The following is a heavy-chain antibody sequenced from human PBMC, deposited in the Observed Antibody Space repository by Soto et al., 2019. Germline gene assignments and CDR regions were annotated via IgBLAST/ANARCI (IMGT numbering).Heavy chain of an antibody. CDR1: GGSISSSSYC. CDR3: ARRWLRFGWFDP. J-gene: IGHJ5*02. V-gene: IGHV4-39*01. Sequence: PSETLSLTCAVSGGSISSSSYCWGWIRQPPGKWLELIGSIFFCWSTYYNPSLKSRVTIFLDTSKNQFSLKLSSVTAAETAVYYCARRWLRFGWFDPWGQGTLVTVSS. D-gene: IGHD5-12*01. CDR2: IFFCWST.